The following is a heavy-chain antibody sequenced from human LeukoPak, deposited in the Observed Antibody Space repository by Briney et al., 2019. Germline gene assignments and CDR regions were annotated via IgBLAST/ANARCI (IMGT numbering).Heavy chain of an antibody. J-gene: IGHJ4*02. Sequence: PSETLSLTCTVSGGSISSYYWSWIRQPPGKGLEWVGYIYYSGSTNYNPSLQRRLTISVDPSKNQFSLTLSSVPAADTAVYYCAGGSHYYGSVPPLDYWGQGTLVPVSS. CDR3: AGGSHYYGSVPPLDY. CDR1: GGSISSYY. V-gene: IGHV4-59*01. CDR2: IYYSGST. D-gene: IGHD3-10*01.